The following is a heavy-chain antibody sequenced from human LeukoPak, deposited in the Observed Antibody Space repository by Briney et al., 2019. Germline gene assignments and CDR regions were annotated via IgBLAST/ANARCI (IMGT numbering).Heavy chain of an antibody. D-gene: IGHD1-26*01. CDR2: ISGSGRDT. CDR3: AKDQVGVHYN. J-gene: IGHJ4*02. Sequence: PGGSLRLSCAASGFTFNNYAMSWVRQAPGKGLEWVSAISGSGRDTYYADSMKGRFTISRDNSQNTLYLQMNSPRAEDTAVYYCAKDQVGVHYNWGQGTLVTVSS. V-gene: IGHV3-23*01. CDR1: GFTFNNYA.